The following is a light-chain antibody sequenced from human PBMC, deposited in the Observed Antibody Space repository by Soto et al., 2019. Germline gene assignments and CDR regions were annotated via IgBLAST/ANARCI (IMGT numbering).Light chain of an antibody. J-gene: IGLJ1*01. CDR2: DVS. CDR3: SSYTSSSTLYV. Sequence: QSVLTQPASVSGSPGHSITISCTGTSSDVGGYNYVCWYQQHPGKAPKLMIYDVSNRPSGVSNRFSGSKSGNTASLTISGLQAEDEADYYCSSYTSSSTLYVFGTGTKVTVL. V-gene: IGLV2-14*01. CDR1: SSDVGGYNY.